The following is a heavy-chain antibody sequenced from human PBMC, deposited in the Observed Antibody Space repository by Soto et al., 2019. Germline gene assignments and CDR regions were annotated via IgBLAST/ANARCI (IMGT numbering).Heavy chain of an antibody. CDR1: CFYSRSGNY. J-gene: IGHJ3*01. CDR3: ARARWYDAFDV. CDR2: IFHGGNT. V-gene: IGHV4-38-2*01. D-gene: IGHD2-15*01. Sequence: TQSLACAVCCFYSRSGNYWGWIRKPPGKGLEWIGSIFHGGNTYYNPSLKSRVTISVDMSKNQFSLKLNSVTAADTAVYYCARARWYDAFDVWGQGTVVT.